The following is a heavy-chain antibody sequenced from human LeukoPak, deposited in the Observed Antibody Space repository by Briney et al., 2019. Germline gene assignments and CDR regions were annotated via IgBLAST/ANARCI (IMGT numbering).Heavy chain of an antibody. D-gene: IGHD6-19*01. J-gene: IGHJ4*02. CDR2: IYYTGGT. V-gene: IGHV4-59*01. Sequence: KSSETLSLTCTVSGGSISGYYWNWIRQPPGKGLEWIEYIYYTGGTNYNPSLQSRVTMSVDTSKNLFSLNPNSVSAADTAIYYCAREVPGAGHFGYWGQGILVTVSS. CDR1: GGSISGYY. CDR3: AREVPGAGHFGY.